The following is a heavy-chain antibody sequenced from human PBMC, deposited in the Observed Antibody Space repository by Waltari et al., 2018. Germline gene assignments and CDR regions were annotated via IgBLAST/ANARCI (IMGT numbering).Heavy chain of an antibody. D-gene: IGHD6-6*01. V-gene: IGHV3-23*01. CDR2: ISGSGGST. J-gene: IGHJ4*02. Sequence: EVQLLESGGGLVQPGGSLRLSCAASGFTFSSSAMSWFRQAPGKGLEWVSAISGSGGSTYYADSVKGRFTISRDNSKNTLYLQMNSLRAEDTAVYYCAKAGQLVRSPFDYWGQGTLVTVSS. CDR1: GFTFSSSA. CDR3: AKAGQLVRSPFDY.